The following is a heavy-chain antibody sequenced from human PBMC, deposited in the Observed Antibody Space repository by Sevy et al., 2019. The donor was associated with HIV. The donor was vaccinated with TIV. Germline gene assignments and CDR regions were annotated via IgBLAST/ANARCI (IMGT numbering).Heavy chain of an antibody. CDR3: ARDCSSTRCLWGMDV. CDR1: GFTFSRYW. CDR2: IKVDGSEK. V-gene: IGHV3-7*03. Sequence: GGSLRLPCAASGFTFSRYWMSWVRQAPGKGLEWVANIKVDGSEKYYVDSVKGRFTISRDNAKNSLYLQMNSLRAEDTAVYYCARDCSSTRCLWGMDVWGQGTTVTVSS. J-gene: IGHJ6*02. D-gene: IGHD2-2*01.